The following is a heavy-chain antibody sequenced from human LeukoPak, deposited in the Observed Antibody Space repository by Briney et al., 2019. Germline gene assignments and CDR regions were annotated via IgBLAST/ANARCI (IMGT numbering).Heavy chain of an antibody. Sequence: PGGSLRLSCAASGFTFSSYAMSWVRQAPGKGLGWVSAISGSGGSTYYADSVKGRFTISRDNSKNTLYLQMNSLRAEDTAVYYCANPPNNWNLRSWGQGTLVTVSS. D-gene: IGHD1-7*01. CDR3: ANPPNNWNLRS. J-gene: IGHJ4*02. CDR1: GFTFSSYA. V-gene: IGHV3-23*01. CDR2: ISGSGGST.